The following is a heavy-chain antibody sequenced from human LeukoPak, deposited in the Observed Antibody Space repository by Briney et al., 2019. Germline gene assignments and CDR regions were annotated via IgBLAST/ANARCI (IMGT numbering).Heavy chain of an antibody. D-gene: IGHD3-9*01. CDR2: IYHSGST. Sequence: SETLSLTCAVSGYSIGSGYYWGWIRQPPGKGLEWIGSIYHSGSTYYNPSLKSRVTISVDTSKNQFSLKLSSVTAADTAVYYCARAVFDWGYNWFDPWGQGTLVTVSS. CDR3: ARAVFDWGYNWFDP. CDR1: GYSIGSGYY. J-gene: IGHJ5*02. V-gene: IGHV4-38-2*01.